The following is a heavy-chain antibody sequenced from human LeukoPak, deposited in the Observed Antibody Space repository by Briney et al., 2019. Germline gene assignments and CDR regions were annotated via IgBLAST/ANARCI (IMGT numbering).Heavy chain of an antibody. J-gene: IGHJ4*02. D-gene: IGHD6-6*01. CDR3: ARHSEQLVLLDY. CDR1: GYSISSGYY. CDR2: IYHSGST. V-gene: IGHV4-38-2*01. Sequence: SETLSLTCAVSGYSISSGYYWGWIRQPPGKGLEWIGSIYHSGSTYYNPSLKSRVTISVDTSKNQFSLKLSSVTAADTAVYYCARHSEQLVLLDYWSQGTLVTVSS.